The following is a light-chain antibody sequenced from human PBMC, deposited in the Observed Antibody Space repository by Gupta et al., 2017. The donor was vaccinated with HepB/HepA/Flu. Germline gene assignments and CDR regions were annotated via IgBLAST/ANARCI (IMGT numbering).Light chain of an antibody. CDR2: KVS. CDR3: SSYAGSNNVV. CDR1: SSDVGGYNY. J-gene: IGLJ2*01. V-gene: IGLV2-8*01. Sequence: QSALTQPPSASGSPGQSVTISCTGTSSDVGGYNYVSWYQQHPGKAPKLMIYKVSKRPSGVPDRFSGSKSGNTASLTVSGLQAKDEADYYCSSYAGSNNVVFGGGTKLTVL.